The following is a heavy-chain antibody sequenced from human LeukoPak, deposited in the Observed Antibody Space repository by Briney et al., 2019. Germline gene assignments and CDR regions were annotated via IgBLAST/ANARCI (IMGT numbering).Heavy chain of an antibody. V-gene: IGHV3-33*01. Sequence: GRSLRLSCAASGFTFSAYGMHWVRQAPGKGLEWVAVIWYDGSKTFYGDSVKGRFTISKDDSKNTLFLQMNSLRAEDTGVYYCTRDGGSGVDYWGQGTLVTVSS. CDR1: GFTFSAYG. J-gene: IGHJ4*02. CDR2: IWYDGSKT. D-gene: IGHD6-25*01. CDR3: TRDGGSGVDY.